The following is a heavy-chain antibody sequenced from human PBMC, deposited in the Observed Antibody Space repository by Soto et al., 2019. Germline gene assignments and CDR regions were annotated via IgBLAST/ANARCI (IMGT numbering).Heavy chain of an antibody. CDR3: ARENSYANSGFDY. CDR2: IKQDRSEK. D-gene: IGHD3-22*01. CDR1: GFTFSSYW. J-gene: IGHJ4*02. V-gene: IGHV3-7*05. Sequence: GSLSLSCAASGFTFSSYWMRWVRQAPGKGREWVPNIKQDRSEKYSVASVKGRFTISRDNAKTSLYLQMNSLRAEDTAVYYCARENSYANSGFDYWAQGTLVTVSS.